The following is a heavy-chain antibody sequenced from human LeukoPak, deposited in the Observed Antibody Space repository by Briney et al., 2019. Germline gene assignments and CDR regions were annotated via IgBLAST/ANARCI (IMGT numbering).Heavy chain of an antibody. J-gene: IGHJ4*02. Sequence: SETLSLTCTFSGASMNTYYYSWIRQPAGKGLEWIGRIFASGTTNYNPSLKSRIAMSIDTSKNQFFLNLTSVTAADTAMYYCVQDGPLRSDYWGQGTLVTVSS. CDR1: GASMNTYY. CDR2: IFASGTT. D-gene: IGHD3-16*01. V-gene: IGHV4-4*07. CDR3: VQDGPLRSDY.